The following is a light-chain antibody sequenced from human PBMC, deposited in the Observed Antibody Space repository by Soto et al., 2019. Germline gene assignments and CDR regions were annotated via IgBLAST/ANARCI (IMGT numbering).Light chain of an antibody. CDR3: QQYNNYPLT. CDR1: QSISNR. V-gene: IGKV1-5*01. Sequence: DIQMTQSPATLSASVGERVTLSCRASQSISNRLAWYQQKPGKAPKVLIYSASTMETGVPARFSGSGSGTEFSLTISSLQPDDFATYYCQQYNNYPLTFGRGTKVEI. CDR2: SAS. J-gene: IGKJ4*01.